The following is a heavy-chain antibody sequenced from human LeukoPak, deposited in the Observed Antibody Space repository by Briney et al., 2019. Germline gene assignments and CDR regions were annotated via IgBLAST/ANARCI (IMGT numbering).Heavy chain of an antibody. J-gene: IGHJ5*02. CDR2: ISAYNGNT. CDR1: GYTFTSYG. V-gene: IGHV1-18*01. Sequence: GASVKVSCKASGYTFTSYGISWVRQAPGQGLEWMGWISAYNGNTNYAQKLQGRVTMTTDTSTSTAYMELRSLRTDDTAVYYCARDVGGTAPNWFDPWGQGTLVTVSS. D-gene: IGHD6-13*01. CDR3: ARDVGGTAPNWFDP.